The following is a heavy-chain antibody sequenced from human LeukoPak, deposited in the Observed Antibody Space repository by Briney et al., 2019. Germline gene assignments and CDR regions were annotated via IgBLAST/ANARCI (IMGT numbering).Heavy chain of an antibody. V-gene: IGHV1-24*01. CDR3: ATDGRLRFLEWVDHRYYDYNWFDP. CDR2: FDPEDGET. Sequence: ASVKVSCKVSGYTLTELSMHWVRQAPGKGLEWMGGFDPEDGETIYAQKFQGRVTMTEDTSTDTAYMELSSLRSEDTAVYYCATDGRLRFLEWVDHRYYDYNWFDPWGQGTLVTVSS. D-gene: IGHD3-3*01. CDR1: GYTLTELS. J-gene: IGHJ5*02.